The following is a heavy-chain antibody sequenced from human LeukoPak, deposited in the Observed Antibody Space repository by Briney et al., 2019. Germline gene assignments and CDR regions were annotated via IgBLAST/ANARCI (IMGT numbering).Heavy chain of an antibody. D-gene: IGHD3-10*01. Sequence: SETLSLTCTVSGDSISRYYWSWIRQPAWKGLEWIGRIYNGGIITYNPSLKSRVTMSIDTSNNQFSLRLRFVPAADTAVYYCARDSGTTGEVKFDPWGQGTLVTVSS. V-gene: IGHV4-4*07. CDR2: IYNGGII. CDR3: ARDSGTTGEVKFDP. J-gene: IGHJ5*02. CDR1: GDSISRYY.